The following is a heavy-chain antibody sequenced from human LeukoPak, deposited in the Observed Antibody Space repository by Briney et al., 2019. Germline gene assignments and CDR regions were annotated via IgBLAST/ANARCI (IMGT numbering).Heavy chain of an antibody. J-gene: IGHJ6*02. D-gene: IGHD1-14*01. V-gene: IGHV3-21*01. Sequence: GGSLRLSCAASGFTFSGYSMNWVRQAPGKGLEWVSFISSSSSNIYYADSVKGRFTISRDNAKNSLYLQMNSLRAEDTALYYCARESPDGYHYYGMDVWGQGTTVTVSS. CDR2: ISSSSSNI. CDR3: ARESPDGYHYYGMDV. CDR1: GFTFSGYS.